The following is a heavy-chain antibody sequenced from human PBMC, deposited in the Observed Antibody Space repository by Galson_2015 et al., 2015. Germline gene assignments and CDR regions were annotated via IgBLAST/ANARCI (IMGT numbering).Heavy chain of an antibody. V-gene: IGHV3-53*01. CDR2: IYSGGST. CDR1: GFTVSSNY. D-gene: IGHD4-23*01. Sequence: SLRLSCAASGFTVSSNYMSWVRQAPGKGLEWVSVIYSGGSTYYADSVKGRFTISRDNSKNTLYLQMNSLRAEDTAVYYCARFYGGNSYFDYWGQGTLVTVSS. J-gene: IGHJ4*02. CDR3: ARFYGGNSYFDY.